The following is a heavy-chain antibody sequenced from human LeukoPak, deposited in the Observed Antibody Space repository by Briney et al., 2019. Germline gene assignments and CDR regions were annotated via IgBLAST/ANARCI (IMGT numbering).Heavy chain of an antibody. CDR1: GGSISSGDYY. Sequence: SETLSLTCTVSGGSISSGDYYWSWIRQPPGKGLEWIGYIYYSGSTNYNPSLKSRVTISVDTSKNQFSLKLSSVTAADTAVYYCARGSQLAVYYYYYYGMDVWGQGTTVTVSS. CDR3: ARGSQLAVYYYYYYGMDV. D-gene: IGHD6-13*01. J-gene: IGHJ6*02. V-gene: IGHV4-61*08. CDR2: IYYSGST.